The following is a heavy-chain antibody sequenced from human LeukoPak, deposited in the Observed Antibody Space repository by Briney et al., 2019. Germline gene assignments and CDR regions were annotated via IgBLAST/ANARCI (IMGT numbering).Heavy chain of an antibody. CDR1: GFTFRTYN. D-gene: IGHD2-2*01. J-gene: IGHJ4*02. CDR2: ISISSTTI. Sequence: GGSLRLSCAASGFTFRTYNMNWVRQAPGKGLEWVSYISISSTTIFYADSVKGRFTISRDNAKNSLYLQMNSLRAEDTAVYYCATVVVVPAATDYWGQGTLVTVSS. V-gene: IGHV3-48*04. CDR3: ATVVVVPAATDY.